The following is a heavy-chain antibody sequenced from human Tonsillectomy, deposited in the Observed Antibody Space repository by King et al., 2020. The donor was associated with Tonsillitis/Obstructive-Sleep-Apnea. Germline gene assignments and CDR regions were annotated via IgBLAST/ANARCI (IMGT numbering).Heavy chain of an antibody. V-gene: IGHV4-59*01. J-gene: IGHJ6*03. CDR2: IYYSGST. D-gene: IGHD3-3*01. CDR1: GGSISSYY. CDR3: ARGETTIFEVYYYYMDA. Sequence: VQLQESGPGLVKPSETLSLTCTVSGGSISSYYWSWIRQPPGKGLEWIGYIYYSGSTNYNPSLKSRVTISVDTSKNQFSLKLSSVTAADTAVYYCARGETTIFEVYYYYMDAWGKGTTVTVSS.